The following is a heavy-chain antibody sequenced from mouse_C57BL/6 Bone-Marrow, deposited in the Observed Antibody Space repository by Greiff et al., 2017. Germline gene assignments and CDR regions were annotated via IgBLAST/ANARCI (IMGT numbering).Heavy chain of an antibody. V-gene: IGHV1-55*01. CDR3: ASRYYYGSSYYAMDY. D-gene: IGHD1-1*01. CDR1: GYTFTSYW. J-gene: IGHJ4*01. Sequence: QVQLKEPGAELVKPGASVKMSCKASGYTFTSYWITWVKQRPGQGLEWIGDIYTGSGSTNYNEKFKSKATLTVDTASSTAYMQLSSLTSEDSAVYYCASRYYYGSSYYAMDYWGQGTSVTVSS. CDR2: IYTGSGST.